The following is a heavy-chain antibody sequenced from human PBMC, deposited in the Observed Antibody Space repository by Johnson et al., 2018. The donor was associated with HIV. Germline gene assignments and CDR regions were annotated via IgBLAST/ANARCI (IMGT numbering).Heavy chain of an antibody. CDR2: INWNGGST. D-gene: IGHD3-22*01. CDR1: GFTFDDYG. J-gene: IGHJ3*02. V-gene: IGHV3-20*04. CDR3: ARDLGYYYDSSGHDAFDI. Sequence: EQLVESGGGVARPGGSLRLSCEASGFTFDDYGMSWVSQAPGKGLEWVSGINWNGGSTGYADSLKGRFTISRDNAKNSLYLQMNSLRAEDTALYYCARDLGYYYDSSGHDAFDIWGQGTRVTVSS.